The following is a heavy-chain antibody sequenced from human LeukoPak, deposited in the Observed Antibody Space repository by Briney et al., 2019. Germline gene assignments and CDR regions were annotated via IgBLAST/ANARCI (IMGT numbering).Heavy chain of an antibody. J-gene: IGHJ4*02. Sequence: TGGSLRLSCAASGFTFSSYGMSWVRQAPGKGLEWVSAISGSGGSTYYADSVKGRFTISRDNSKNTLYLQMNSLRAEDTAVYYCAKSSWSGWQYYFDYWGQGTLVTVSS. V-gene: IGHV3-23*01. D-gene: IGHD6-19*01. CDR3: AKSSWSGWQYYFDY. CDR1: GFTFSSYG. CDR2: ISGSGGST.